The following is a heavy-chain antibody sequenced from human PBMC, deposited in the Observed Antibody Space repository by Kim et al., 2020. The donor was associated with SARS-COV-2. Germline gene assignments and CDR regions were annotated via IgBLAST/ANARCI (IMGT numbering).Heavy chain of an antibody. J-gene: IGHJ4*02. Sequence: KYHGDSVKGRFIISRDNSNNTLYLQMKNLRTEDTAVYYCAKGSDYGDYYTNWGQGTLVTVSS. CDR3: AKGSDYGDYYTN. CDR2: K. V-gene: IGHV3-30*02. D-gene: IGHD4-17*01.